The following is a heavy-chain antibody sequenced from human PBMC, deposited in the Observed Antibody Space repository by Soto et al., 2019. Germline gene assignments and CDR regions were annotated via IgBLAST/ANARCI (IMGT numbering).Heavy chain of an antibody. CDR3: ARLAAAGLAADY. J-gene: IGHJ4*02. CDR1: GGSISSSSYY. Sequence: QLQLQESGPGLVKPSETLSLTCTVSGGSISSSSYYWGWIRQPPGKGLEWIGSIYYSGSTYYNPSLKSRVTISVDTSKNQFSLKLSSVTAADTAVYYCARLAAAGLAADYWGQGTLVTVSS. V-gene: IGHV4-39*01. D-gene: IGHD6-13*01. CDR2: IYYSGST.